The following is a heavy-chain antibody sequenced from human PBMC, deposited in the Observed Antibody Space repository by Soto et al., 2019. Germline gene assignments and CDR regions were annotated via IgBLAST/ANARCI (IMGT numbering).Heavy chain of an antibody. CDR3: AKEGEHSSGWANFDY. CDR1: GFTLSSYS. D-gene: IGHD6-19*01. V-gene: IGHV3-48*01. J-gene: IGHJ4*02. CDR2: ISSRSSTI. Sequence: PGGSLRLSCAASGFTLSSYSMNWVRQAPGKGLEWVSYISSRSSTIYYADSVKGRFTISRDNSKNTLYLQMNSLRAEDTAVYYCAKEGEHSSGWANFDYWGQGTLVTVSS.